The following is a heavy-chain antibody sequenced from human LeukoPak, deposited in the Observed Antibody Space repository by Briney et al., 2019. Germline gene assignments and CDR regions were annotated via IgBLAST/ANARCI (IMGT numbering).Heavy chain of an antibody. Sequence: PGGSLRLSCVVSGFTFSSHAMSWVRQAPGKGLEWVSDISRSGSQTNYADSVKGRFTISRDNARNSLYLQMNSLRAEDTAVYYCARGGRGNAIDYWGQGTLVTVSS. D-gene: IGHD4-23*01. CDR3: ARGGRGNAIDY. CDR1: GFTFSSHA. V-gene: IGHV3-21*05. J-gene: IGHJ4*02. CDR2: ISRSGSQT.